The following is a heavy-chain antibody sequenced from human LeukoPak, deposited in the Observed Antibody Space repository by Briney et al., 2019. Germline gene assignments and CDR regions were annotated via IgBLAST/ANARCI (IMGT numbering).Heavy chain of an antibody. D-gene: IGHD2-15*01. V-gene: IGHV4-34*01. CDR1: GGSFSGYY. CDR3: ARGVVAAPTNFDY. Sequence: SETLSLTCAVYGGSFSGYYWSWIRQPPGKGLEWIGEINHSGSTNYNPSLKSRVTISVDTSKNQFSLKLSSVTAADTAVYYCARGVVAAPTNFDYWGQGTLVTVSS. J-gene: IGHJ4*02. CDR2: INHSGST.